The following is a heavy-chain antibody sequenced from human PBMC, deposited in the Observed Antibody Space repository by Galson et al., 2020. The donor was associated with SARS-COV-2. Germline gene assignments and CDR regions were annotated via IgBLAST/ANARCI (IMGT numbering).Heavy chain of an antibody. Sequence: ASVKVSCKASGYTFTGYYMHWVRQAPGQGLEWMGWINPNSGGTNYAQKFQGWVTMTRDTSISTAYMELSRLRSDDTAVYYCARDGPLRGVAFDIWGQGTMVTVSS. CDR2: INPNSGGT. CDR3: ARDGPLRGVAFDI. V-gene: IGHV1-2*04. J-gene: IGHJ3*02. D-gene: IGHD1-26*01. CDR1: GYTFTGYY.